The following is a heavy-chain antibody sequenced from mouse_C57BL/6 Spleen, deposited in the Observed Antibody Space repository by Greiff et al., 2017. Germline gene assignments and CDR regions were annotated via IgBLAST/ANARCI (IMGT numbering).Heavy chain of an antibody. V-gene: IGHV1-15*01. CDR1: GYTFPDYE. Sequence: QLQLQQSGAELVRPGASVTLSCKASGYTFPDYEMHWVKQTPVHGLEWIGDIDPETGGPAYNQKFKGKAILTADKSSSTAYMELRRLTSGDSAVYYCTRSITTVDPFAYWGQGTMVTVSA. J-gene: IGHJ3*01. CDR3: TRSITTVDPFAY. CDR2: IDPETGGP. D-gene: IGHD1-1*01.